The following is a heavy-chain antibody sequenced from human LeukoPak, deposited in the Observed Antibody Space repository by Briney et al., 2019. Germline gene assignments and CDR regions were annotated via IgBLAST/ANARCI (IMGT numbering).Heavy chain of an antibody. CDR2: INPSGGST. J-gene: IGHJ1*01. CDR3: ATGRDGYNSEYFQH. V-gene: IGHV1-46*01. CDR1: GYTFTRYL. Sequence: ALVKVSCKASGYTFTRYLMHWVRQAPGQGLEWMGIINPSGGSTNYPQKFQGRVTMTRDTSTSTVYMELSSLRSEDTAVYFCATGRDGYNSEYFQHWGQGTLVTVSS. D-gene: IGHD5-24*01.